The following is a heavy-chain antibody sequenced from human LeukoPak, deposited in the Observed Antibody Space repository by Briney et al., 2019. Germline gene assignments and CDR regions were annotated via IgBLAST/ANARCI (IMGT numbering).Heavy chain of an antibody. CDR3: ARGKRGYSFGDY. D-gene: IGHD5-18*01. V-gene: IGHV3-7*01. CDR1: GFIFSSYW. J-gene: IGHJ4*02. CDR2: IKQDGSEK. Sequence: GGSLRLSCAASGFIFSSYWVSWVRQAPGKGLEWVANIKQDGSEKYYVDSVKGRFTISRDNAKNSLFLQMNNLRAEDTAVYYCARGKRGYSFGDYWGQGALVTVSS.